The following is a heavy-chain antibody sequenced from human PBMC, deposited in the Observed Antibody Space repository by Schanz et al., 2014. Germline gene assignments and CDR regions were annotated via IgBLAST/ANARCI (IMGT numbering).Heavy chain of an antibody. V-gene: IGHV3-23*04. CDR3: AKDDVWASGSYYDY. CDR2: IVGSGDST. Sequence: EVQLVESGGGMLQPGGSLRLSCAASGFTFSSYAMSWVRQAPGKGLEWVSHIVGSGDSTYYADSVKGRFTISRDNSKNTLYLQMNSLRAEDTAVYYCAKDDVWASGSYYDYWGQGTLVTVSS. D-gene: IGHD3-10*01. CDR1: GFTFSSYA. J-gene: IGHJ4*02.